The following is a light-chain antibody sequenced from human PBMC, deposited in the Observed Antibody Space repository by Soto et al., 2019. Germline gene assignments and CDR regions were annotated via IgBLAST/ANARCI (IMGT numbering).Light chain of an antibody. CDR2: DAS. V-gene: IGKV3-11*01. Sequence: EIVLPPSPATLSLSPGERATLSCRASQSISSNLAWYQQKPYQAPRLLIYDASNTATGIPARFRRSGSGTDFTRTISSREPEDFAVYYGHKRSTWPFTVGPGTKVHIK. J-gene: IGKJ3*01. CDR3: HKRSTWPFT. CDR1: QSISSN.